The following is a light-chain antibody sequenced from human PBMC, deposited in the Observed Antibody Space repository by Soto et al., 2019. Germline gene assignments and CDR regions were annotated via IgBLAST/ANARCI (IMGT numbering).Light chain of an antibody. CDR3: SSYTSSSKV. V-gene: IGLV2-14*01. Sequence: QSVLTQPASVSGSPGQPITISCTGTNSDNGGYNYVSWYQQHPGKAPKLMVYDVSNRPSGVSNRFSGSKSGNTASLTISGLQAEDEADYYCSSYTSSSKVFGTGTKVTVL. CDR2: DVS. CDR1: NSDNGGYNY. J-gene: IGLJ1*01.